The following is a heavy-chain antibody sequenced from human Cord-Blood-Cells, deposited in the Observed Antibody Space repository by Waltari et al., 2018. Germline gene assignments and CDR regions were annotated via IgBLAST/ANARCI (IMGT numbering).Heavy chain of an antibody. Sequence: VQLVQSGAEVKKPGASVKVSCKASGYTFTSYAMHWVRQAPGQRLEWMGWFNAGNGNTKYSQKFQGRVTITRDTSASTAYMELSSLRSEDTAVYYCARLGIANFDYWGQGTLVTVSS. J-gene: IGHJ4*02. CDR1: GYTFTSYA. V-gene: IGHV1-3*01. CDR3: ARLGIANFDY. D-gene: IGHD2-21*01. CDR2: FNAGNGNT.